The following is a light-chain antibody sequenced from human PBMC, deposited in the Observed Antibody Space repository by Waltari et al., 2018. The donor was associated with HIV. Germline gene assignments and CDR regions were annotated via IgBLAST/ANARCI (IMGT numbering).Light chain of an antibody. CDR3: SSYTITTAIV. CDR1: NRDVGAYNY. V-gene: IGLV2-14*01. J-gene: IGLJ2*01. Sequence: QSALTQPASVSGSPGQSITISCTGTNRDVGAYNYVSWYQQHPGKAPKLLIYEVTNRPPGISNRFSGSKSGNTASMTISGLQPEDEADYYCSSYTITTAIVFGGGTKLTVL. CDR2: EVT.